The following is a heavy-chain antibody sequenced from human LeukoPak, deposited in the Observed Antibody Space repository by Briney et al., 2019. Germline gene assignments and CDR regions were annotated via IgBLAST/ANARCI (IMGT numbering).Heavy chain of an antibody. CDR1: GGSFSGYY. CDR3: ARARGITMVRGLRDNASMAPPRRNWFDP. Sequence: NPSETLSLTCAVYGGSFSGYYWSWIRQPSGKGLEWIGEINHSGSTNYNPSLKSRVTISVDTSKNQFSLKLSSVTAADTAVYYCARARGITMVRGLRDNASMAPPRRNWFDPWGQGTLVTVSS. V-gene: IGHV4-34*01. D-gene: IGHD3-10*01. J-gene: IGHJ5*02. CDR2: INHSGST.